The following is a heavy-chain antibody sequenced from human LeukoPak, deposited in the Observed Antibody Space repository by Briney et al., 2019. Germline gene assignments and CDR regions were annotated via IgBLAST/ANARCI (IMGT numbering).Heavy chain of an antibody. Sequence: SETLSLTCTVSGGSINSGSYYWGWIRQPPGKGLEWIGYIYYSGSTNYNPSLKSRVTISVDTSKNQFSLKLSSVTAADTAVYYCARAEVAAAVSDYWGQGTLVTVSS. CDR3: ARAEVAAAVSDY. J-gene: IGHJ4*02. D-gene: IGHD6-13*01. V-gene: IGHV4-61*01. CDR1: GGSINSGSYY. CDR2: IYYSGST.